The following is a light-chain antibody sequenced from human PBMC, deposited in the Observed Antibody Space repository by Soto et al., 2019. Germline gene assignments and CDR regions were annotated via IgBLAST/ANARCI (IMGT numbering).Light chain of an antibody. V-gene: IGKV3D-20*02. CDR1: QSVSSSY. CDR3: QQRSDWPPIT. J-gene: IGKJ5*01. CDR2: GAS. Sequence: EIVLTQSPGTLSLSPGERATLSCRASQSVSSSYLAWYQQKPGQAPRLLIYGASSRATGIPDRFSGSGSGTDFTLTISRLEPEDFAVYFCQQRSDWPPITFGQGTRVELK.